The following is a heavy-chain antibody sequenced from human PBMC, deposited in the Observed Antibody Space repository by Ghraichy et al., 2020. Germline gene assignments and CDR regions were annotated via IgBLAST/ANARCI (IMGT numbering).Heavy chain of an antibody. CDR1: GGSISSSSYY. D-gene: IGHD1-26*01. V-gene: IGHV4-39*01. J-gene: IGHJ4*02. CDR3: ASSEREGWDY. CDR2: IYYSGST. Sequence: SETLSLTCTVSGGSISSSSYYWGWIRQPPGKGLEWIGSIYYSGSTYYNPSLKSRVTISVDTSKNQFSLKLSSVTAADTAVYYCASSEREGWDYWGQGTLVTVSS.